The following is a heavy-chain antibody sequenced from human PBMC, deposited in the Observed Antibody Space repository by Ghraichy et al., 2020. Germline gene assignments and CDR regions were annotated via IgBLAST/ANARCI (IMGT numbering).Heavy chain of an antibody. V-gene: IGHV4-34*01. CDR2: INHSGST. D-gene: IGHD2-15*01. Sequence: SQTLSLTCAVYGGSFSGYYWSWIRQPPGKGLEWIGEINHSGSTNYNPSLKSRVTISVDTSKNQFSLKLSSVTAADTAVYYCARGLGYCSGGSGYLSGYYGMDVWGQGTTVTVSS. J-gene: IGHJ6*02. CDR1: GGSFSGYY. CDR3: ARGLGYCSGGSGYLSGYYGMDV.